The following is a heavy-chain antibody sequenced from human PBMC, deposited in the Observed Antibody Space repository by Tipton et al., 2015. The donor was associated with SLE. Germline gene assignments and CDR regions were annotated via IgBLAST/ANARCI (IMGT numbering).Heavy chain of an antibody. CDR1: GFTFSNYW. CDR2: INTDGTDT. Sequence: GSLRLSCTASGFTFSNYWMHWVRQAPGKGLVWVSRINTDGTDTIYADSVKGRFTISRDNANNALYLQMDSLRTEDTAVYFCARDPAMGATLRRNFDYWGQGTLVTVSS. J-gene: IGHJ4*02. D-gene: IGHD1-26*01. CDR3: ARDPAMGATLRRNFDY. V-gene: IGHV3-74*01.